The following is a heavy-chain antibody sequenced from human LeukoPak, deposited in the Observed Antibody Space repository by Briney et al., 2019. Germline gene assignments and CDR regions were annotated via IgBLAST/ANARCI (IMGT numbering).Heavy chain of an antibody. CDR3: AKRPGVRGVNTRNYFDY. CDR1: GFTFSSYA. CDR2: ISYDGSNK. D-gene: IGHD3-10*01. V-gene: IGHV3-30*18. Sequence: PGGSLRLSCAASGFTFSSYAMSWVRQAPGKGLEWVAVISYDGSNKYYADSVKGRFTISRDNSKNTLYLQMNSLRAEDTAVYYCAKRPGVRGVNTRNYFDYWGQGTLVTVSS. J-gene: IGHJ4*02.